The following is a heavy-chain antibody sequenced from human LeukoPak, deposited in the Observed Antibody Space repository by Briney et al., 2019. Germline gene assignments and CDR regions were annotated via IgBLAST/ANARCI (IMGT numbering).Heavy chain of an antibody. V-gene: IGHV3-73*01. Sequence: GGSLTLSCAASEFTFSISAMHWVRQASGKGLEWVGRIRTKTNNYATAYAASVKGRFTISRDDSKNTAYLQMNSLKIEDTAVYYCTRRFGVNSWWFDPWGQGTLVTVSS. D-gene: IGHD4-23*01. CDR3: TRRFGVNSWWFDP. J-gene: IGHJ5*02. CDR2: IRTKTNNYAT. CDR1: EFTFSISA.